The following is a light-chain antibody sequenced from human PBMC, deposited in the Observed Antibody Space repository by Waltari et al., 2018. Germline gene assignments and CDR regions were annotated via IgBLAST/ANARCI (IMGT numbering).Light chain of an antibody. J-gene: IGLJ1*01. V-gene: IGLV1-51*01. CDR3: ETWDSDLPGGV. Sequence: QSVLTQPPSVSAAPGQTVTISCSGSPSNIGNNYVAWYQHFPGRAPKLLIYENDKRPSGISDRFSGSKSGPSATLGITGLHAGDEADYYCETWDSDLPGGVVGSGTEVAVL. CDR2: END. CDR1: PSNIGNNY.